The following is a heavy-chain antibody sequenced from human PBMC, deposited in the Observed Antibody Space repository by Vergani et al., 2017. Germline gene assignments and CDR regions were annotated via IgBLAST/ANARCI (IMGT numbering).Heavy chain of an antibody. CDR3: ARGGYDFWSGYYPDY. CDR1: GYTSTSYY. CDR2: INPSGGST. D-gene: IGHD3-3*01. J-gene: IGHJ4*02. Sequence: QVQLVQSGAEVKKPGASVKVSCKASGYTSTSYYMHWVRQAPGQGLEWMGIINPSGGSTSYAQKFQGRVTMTRDTSTSTVYMELSSLRSEDTAVYYCARGGYDFWSGYYPDYWGQGTLVTVSS. V-gene: IGHV1-46*03.